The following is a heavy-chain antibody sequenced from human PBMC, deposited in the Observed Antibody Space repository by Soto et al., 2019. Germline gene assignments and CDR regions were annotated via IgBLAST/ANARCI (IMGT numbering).Heavy chain of an antibody. CDR3: AKDPIGGSGWYSSSNWFDP. CDR2: ISGSGGST. D-gene: IGHD6-19*01. Sequence: EVQLLESGGGLVQPGGSLRLSCAASGFTFSSYAMSWVRQAPGKGLEWVSAISGSGGSTYYADSVKGRFTISRDNSKNTLYLQMNSLRAEDTAVYYCAKDPIGGSGWYSSSNWFDPWGQGTLVTVSS. CDR1: GFTFSSYA. J-gene: IGHJ5*02. V-gene: IGHV3-23*01.